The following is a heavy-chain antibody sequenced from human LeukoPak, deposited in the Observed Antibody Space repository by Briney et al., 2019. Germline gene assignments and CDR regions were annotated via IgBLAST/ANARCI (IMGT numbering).Heavy chain of an antibody. J-gene: IGHJ4*02. CDR3: AREWGYDSSGYPDY. V-gene: IGHV3-7*01. CDR2: IKQDGSEK. CDR1: GFTFSAHW. Sequence: GGSLRLSCAASGFTFSAHWMSWVRQAPGKGLEWVANIKQDGSEKYYVDSVKGRFTISRDNAKNSLYLQMNSLRAEDTAVYYCAREWGYDSSGYPDYWGQGTLVTVSS. D-gene: IGHD3-22*01.